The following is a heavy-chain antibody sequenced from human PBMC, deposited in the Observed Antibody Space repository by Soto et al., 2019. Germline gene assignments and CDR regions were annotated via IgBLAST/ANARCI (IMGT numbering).Heavy chain of an antibody. J-gene: IGHJ3*02. D-gene: IGHD4-17*01. Sequence: GPSVKVSCKASGGTFSSYTISWVRQAPGQGLEWMGRIIPILGIANYAQKFQGRVTITADKSTSTAYMELSSLRSEDTAVYYCARTRPLTTVIGGDAFDIWGQGTMVTVSS. CDR2: IIPILGIA. CDR3: ARTRPLTTVIGGDAFDI. V-gene: IGHV1-69*02. CDR1: GGTFSSYT.